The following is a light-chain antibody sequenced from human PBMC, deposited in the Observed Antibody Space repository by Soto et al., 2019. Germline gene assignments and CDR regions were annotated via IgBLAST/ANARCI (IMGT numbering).Light chain of an antibody. CDR2: DLT. Sequence: QSALAQPASVSGSPGQSITISCTGTSSDVGGYNFVSWYQQHPGKAPKLMIYDLTYPSSGVSYRFSGSKSGNTASLTISGLQAEDEADYYCSSFTSSSTYVFGTGTKLTVL. CDR1: SSDVGGYNF. CDR3: SSFTSSSTYV. V-gene: IGLV2-14*03. J-gene: IGLJ1*01.